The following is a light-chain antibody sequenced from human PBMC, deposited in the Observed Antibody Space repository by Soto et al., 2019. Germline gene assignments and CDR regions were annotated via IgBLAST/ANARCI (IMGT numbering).Light chain of an antibody. CDR2: EVS. V-gene: IGLV2-14*01. Sequence: QSALTQPASVSGSPGQSITISCTGTSSDVGGYKYVSWYQQHPDKAPKLIIFEVSNRPSGISSRFSGSKSGNTASLTISGLQAEDEADYYCASWDDTLQGRVFGGGTKLTVL. CDR1: SSDVGGYKY. J-gene: IGLJ3*02. CDR3: ASWDDTLQGRV.